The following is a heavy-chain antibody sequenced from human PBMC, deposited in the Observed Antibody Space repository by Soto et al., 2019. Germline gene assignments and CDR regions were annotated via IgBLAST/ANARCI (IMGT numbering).Heavy chain of an antibody. CDR1: GGTFGIYA. CDR3: ARSLYSSSWYHSGNSYCYYGMDV. Sequence: QVQLVQSGAEVKKPGTSVKASCKASGGTFGIYAITWVRQAPGQGLEWMGGIIAFSAIVNYTQKVQGRATTTAHEPTSTAYLDLTSLRSDDTAVYYCARSLYSSSWYHSGNSYCYYGMDVWGQGATVTVSS. D-gene: IGHD6-13*01. V-gene: IGHV1-69*12. CDR2: IIAFSAIV. J-gene: IGHJ6*02.